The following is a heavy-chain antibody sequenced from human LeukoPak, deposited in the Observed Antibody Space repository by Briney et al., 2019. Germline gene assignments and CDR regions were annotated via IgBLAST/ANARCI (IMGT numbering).Heavy chain of an antibody. D-gene: IGHD2-2*01. CDR3: ASLTYCSSTSCYVFSDY. V-gene: IGHV4-39*07. Sequence: SETLSLTCTVSGGSISRNNYYWSWIRQPPGKGLEWIGEINHSGSTNYNPSLKSRVTISVDTSKNQFSLKLSSVTAADTAVYYCASLTYCSSTSCYVFSDYWGQGTLVTVSS. CDR2: INHSGST. J-gene: IGHJ4*02. CDR1: GGSISRNNYY.